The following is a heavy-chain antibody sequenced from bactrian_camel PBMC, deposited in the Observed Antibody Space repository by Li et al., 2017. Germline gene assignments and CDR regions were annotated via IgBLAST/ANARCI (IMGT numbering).Heavy chain of an antibody. CDR3: ATNMDPGAGWAFNY. D-gene: IGHD5*01. V-gene: IGHV3S30*01. CDR1: RFTFMTYA. Sequence: QLVESGGGLVQPGGSLRLSCEASRFTFMTYAMSWVRQAPGKGLEWVSTINNGAGDYIYYADSVKGRFTISRDNAKNTLYLQMNSLKSDDTALYYCATNMDPGAGWAFNYWGQGTQVTVS. CDR2: INNGAGDYI. J-gene: IGHJ4*01.